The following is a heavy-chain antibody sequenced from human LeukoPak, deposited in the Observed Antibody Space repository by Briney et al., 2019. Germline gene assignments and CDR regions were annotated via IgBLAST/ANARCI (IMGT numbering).Heavy chain of an antibody. J-gene: IGHJ5*02. V-gene: IGHV3-30-3*01. D-gene: IGHD3-3*01. CDR1: GFTFSSYA. CDR3: ARDYYDFWSGLISGSWFDP. CDR2: ISYDGSNK. Sequence: GRSLRLSCAASGFTFSSYAMHWVRQAPGKGLEWVAVISYDGSNKYYADSVKGRFTISRDNSKNTLYLQMNSLRAEDTAVYYCARDYYDFWSGLISGSWFDPWGQGTLVTVSS.